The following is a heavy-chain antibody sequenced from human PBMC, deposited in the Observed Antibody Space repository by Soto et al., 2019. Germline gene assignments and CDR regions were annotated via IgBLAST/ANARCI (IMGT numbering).Heavy chain of an antibody. V-gene: IGHV4-59*01. J-gene: IGHJ4*02. Sequence: SETLSLTCTVSGGSISRYYWSWIRQPPGKGLEWIGYIYYSGSTNYNPSLKSRVTISVDTSKNQYSLKLNSVTAADTAVYYCARSGYSYGPNPLLYWGQGTLVTVSS. CDR3: ARSGYSYGPNPLLY. D-gene: IGHD5-18*01. CDR1: GGSISRYY. CDR2: IYYSGST.